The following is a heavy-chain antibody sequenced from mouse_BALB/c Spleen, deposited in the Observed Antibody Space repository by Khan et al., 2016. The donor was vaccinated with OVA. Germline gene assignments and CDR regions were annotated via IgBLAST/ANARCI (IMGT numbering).Heavy chain of an antibody. CDR1: GFTFSTYA. V-gene: IGHV5-9-3*01. Sequence: EVQGVESGGGLVKPGGSLKLSCAASGFTFSTYAMSWVRQTPEKRLEWVATINSDGDYTYYPDSVKGRFTISRDNAKNTLYLQMSSLRSEDTAMYYCARSPYGNFAYWGQGTLVTVSA. CDR3: ARSPYGNFAY. D-gene: IGHD2-1*01. CDR2: INSDGDYT. J-gene: IGHJ3*01.